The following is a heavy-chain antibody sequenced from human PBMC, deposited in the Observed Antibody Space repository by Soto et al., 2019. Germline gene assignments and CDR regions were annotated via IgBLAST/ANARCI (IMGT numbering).Heavy chain of an antibody. CDR2: INPSGEGT. CDR1: GFTFTRYY. D-gene: IGHD6-13*01. J-gene: IGHJ4*02. Sequence: ASVKVSCKASGFTFTRYYIHWVRQAPGQGLEYMGIINPSGEGTTYAQNFQGRVTLSRDTSTSTVYMELSSLRSGDTAVYYCARSHSYSNSWYDYWGQGTPVTVSS. V-gene: IGHV1-46*01. CDR3: ARSHSYSNSWYDY.